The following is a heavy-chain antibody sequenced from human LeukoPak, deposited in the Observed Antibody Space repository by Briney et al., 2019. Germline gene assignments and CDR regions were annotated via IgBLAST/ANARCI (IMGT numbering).Heavy chain of an antibody. V-gene: IGHV4-30-4*01. CDR2: ICESGST. Sequence: PSQTLSLTCTVSGGSISGGDYYWIWIRQPPGKGLEWFVYICESGSTYYTPSLKSRVTISVDTSKNQFSLKLSSVTAADTAEYYCARNCSGCSCYGWFDPWGKGTLVTVAS. J-gene: IGHJ5*02. CDR1: GGSISGGDYY. D-gene: IGHD2-15*01. CDR3: ARNCSGCSCYGWFDP.